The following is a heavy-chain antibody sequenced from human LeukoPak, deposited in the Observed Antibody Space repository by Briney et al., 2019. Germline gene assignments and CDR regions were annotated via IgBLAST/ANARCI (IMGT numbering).Heavy chain of an antibody. CDR2: ISWNSGSI. CDR1: GFTFSSYA. CDR3: AKDMGREEAAWSAYYFDY. Sequence: PGGSLRLSCTASGFTFSSYAMSWVRQAPGKGLEWVSGISWNSGSIGYADSVKGRFTISRDNAKNSLYLQMNSLRAEDTALYYCAKDMGREEAAWSAYYFDYWGQGTLVTVSS. V-gene: IGHV3-9*01. D-gene: IGHD6-13*01. J-gene: IGHJ4*02.